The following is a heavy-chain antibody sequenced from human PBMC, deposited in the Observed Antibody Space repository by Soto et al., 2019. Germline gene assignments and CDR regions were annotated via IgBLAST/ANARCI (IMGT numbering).Heavy chain of an antibody. CDR2: IHYSGIT. CDR3: ARWGYCSGGTCHFDY. V-gene: IGHV4-59*01. CDR1: GGSISGYY. Sequence: PEETLSFTCTVSGGSISGYYWNWIRQTPGKGLEWIGYIHYSGITNYNPSLKSRVTISVDASNNHFSLKLSSVTAADTAVYYCARWGYCSGGTCHFDYWGKGILVTVSS. J-gene: IGHJ4*02. D-gene: IGHD2-15*01.